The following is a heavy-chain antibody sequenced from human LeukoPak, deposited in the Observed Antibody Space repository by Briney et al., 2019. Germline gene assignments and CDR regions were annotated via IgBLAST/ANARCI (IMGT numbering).Heavy chain of an antibody. CDR2: IYYSGKT. CDR1: GGSISSSIYY. D-gene: IGHD2-21*01. J-gene: IGHJ4*02. V-gene: IGHV4-39*07. CDR3: ARGALWLPIDY. Sequence: PSETLSLTCTVSGGSISSSIYYWGWIRQPPGKGLEWIGSIYYSGKTWYNPSLQSRVTISIDTSKNQFSLKLSSVTAADTAVYYCARGALWLPIDYWGQGTLVTVSS.